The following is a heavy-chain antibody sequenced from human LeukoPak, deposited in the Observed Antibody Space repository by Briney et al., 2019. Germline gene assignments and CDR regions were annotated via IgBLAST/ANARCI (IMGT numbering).Heavy chain of an antibody. CDR2: ISHSSTYI. Sequence: PGGSLRLSCAASGFTFSTFGFNWVRQAPGKGLEWVSSISHSSTYISYADSVKGRFTISRDNARNSLFLQMNSLRAEDTAVYYCARGCYYDSSVAYWGQGTLVTVSS. V-gene: IGHV3-21*01. J-gene: IGHJ4*02. CDR1: GFTFSTFG. CDR3: ARGCYYDSSVAY. D-gene: IGHD3-22*01.